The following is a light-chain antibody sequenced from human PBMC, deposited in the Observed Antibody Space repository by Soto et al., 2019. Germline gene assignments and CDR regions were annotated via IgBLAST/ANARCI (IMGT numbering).Light chain of an antibody. CDR1: QSVSSNY. Sequence: EIVLTQSPGTLSLSPGERATLSCRASQSVSSNYLAWYQQKPGQAPRLLIYGASSRATGIPDRFSGSGSGTDFTLTISRLEPEDFAVYYCQHYGSSFTFGPRTKVEIK. J-gene: IGKJ3*01. CDR3: QHYGSSFT. CDR2: GAS. V-gene: IGKV3-20*01.